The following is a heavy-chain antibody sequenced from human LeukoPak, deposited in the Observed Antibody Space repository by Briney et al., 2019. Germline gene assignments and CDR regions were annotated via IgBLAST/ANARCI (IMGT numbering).Heavy chain of an antibody. CDR2: IYLYGTT. CDR3: ARGGPNRSGWTLDY. V-gene: IGHV4-4*02. Sequence: SETLSLTCSVSAGSISSSSWWSWVRQSPVKGLEWIGEIYLYGTTNYNPSLKSRVTISVDTSKNQFSLKLSSVTAADTAVYYCARGGPNRSGWTLDYWGQGTLVTVSS. CDR1: AGSISSSSW. J-gene: IGHJ4*02. D-gene: IGHD6-19*01.